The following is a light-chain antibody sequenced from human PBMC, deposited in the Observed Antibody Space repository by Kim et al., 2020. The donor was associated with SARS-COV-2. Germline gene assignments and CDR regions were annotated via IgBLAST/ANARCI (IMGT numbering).Light chain of an antibody. CDR3: QQYSGYWT. J-gene: IGKJ1*01. V-gene: IGKV1-5*03. CDR1: QSISSW. Sequence: DIQVTQSPSTLSVSVGDRVTITCRASQSISSWLAWYQQKPGKAPKLLIYKASNLESGVPSRFSGSGSGTEFTLTISGLQPDDFASYYCQQYSGYWTFGQGTKVDIK. CDR2: KAS.